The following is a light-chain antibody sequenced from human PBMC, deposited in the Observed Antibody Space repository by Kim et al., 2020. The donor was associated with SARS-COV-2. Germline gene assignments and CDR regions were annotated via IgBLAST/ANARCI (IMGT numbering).Light chain of an antibody. CDR2: GAS. CDR1: QSVRSSY. J-gene: IGKJ1*01. V-gene: IGKV3-20*01. Sequence: EIVLTQSPGILSLSPGERATLSCRASQSVRSSYLAWYQQKPGQAPRLLIYGASSRATGIPDRFSGSGSGTDFTLTISRLEPEDSAVYYCQQYGSSWTFGQGTKVDIK. CDR3: QQYGSSWT.